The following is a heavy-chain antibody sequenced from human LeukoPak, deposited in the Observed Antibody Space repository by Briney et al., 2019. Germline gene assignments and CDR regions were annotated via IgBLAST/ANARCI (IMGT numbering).Heavy chain of an antibody. CDR1: GFSFSDYY. CDR2: ISGTSSNT. CDR3: VRDTSLLVVVPPAHQDWFDP. Sequence: RGSRRLSCAASGFSFSDYYMSWIRQAPGKGLEWVSFISGTSSNTKYADSVKGRFTISRDNAKNSLYLQMNSLRAEDTAIYYCVRDTSLLVVVPPAHQDWFDPWGQGTLVTVSS. D-gene: IGHD2-2*01. J-gene: IGHJ5*02. V-gene: IGHV3-11*06.